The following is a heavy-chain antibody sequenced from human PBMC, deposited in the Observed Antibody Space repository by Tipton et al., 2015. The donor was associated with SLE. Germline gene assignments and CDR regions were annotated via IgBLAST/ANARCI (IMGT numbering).Heavy chain of an antibody. CDR3: ARVGLITPDAFDI. CDR2: LYTSGTT. Sequence: LRLSCTVSGASINSNYWTWIRQPPGKGLEWIGYLYTSGTTKYNPSLQSRVTISVDTPQNQFSLKLNSVTAADTAVYYCARVGLITPDAFDIWGEGTMVTVSS. J-gene: IGHJ3*02. D-gene: IGHD5-24*01. V-gene: IGHV4-4*08. CDR1: GASINSNY.